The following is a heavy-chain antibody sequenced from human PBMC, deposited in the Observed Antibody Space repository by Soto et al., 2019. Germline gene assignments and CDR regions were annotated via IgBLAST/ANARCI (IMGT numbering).Heavy chain of an antibody. J-gene: IGHJ4*02. CDR3: ARYNSGWDFDY. D-gene: IGHD6-19*01. Sequence: QEQLVESGGGVVQPGRSLRLSCATSGFTFSTYGMHWVRQAPGKGLEWVAVISYDGSNKFYTDSVKGRFTISRDFSKNTLYLQMSSLRVEDTATYYCARYNSGWDFDYWGQGTLVTVPS. V-gene: IGHV3-33*01. CDR1: GFTFSTYG. CDR2: ISYDGSNK.